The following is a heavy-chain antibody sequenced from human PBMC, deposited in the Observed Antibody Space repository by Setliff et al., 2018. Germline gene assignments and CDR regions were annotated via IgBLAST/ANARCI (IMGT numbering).Heavy chain of an antibody. CDR1: GFTFSNAW. CDR2: IKSKTDGGTT. D-gene: IGHD3-3*01. CDR3: TRRITIFGVVIKKDY. Sequence: GGSLRLSCAASGFTFSNAWMSWVRQAPGKGLEWVGRIKSKTDGGTTDYAAPVKGRFTISRDDSKNTLYLQMNSLKTEDTAVYYCTRRITIFGVVIKKDYWGQGTLVTVSS. V-gene: IGHV3-15*01. J-gene: IGHJ4*02.